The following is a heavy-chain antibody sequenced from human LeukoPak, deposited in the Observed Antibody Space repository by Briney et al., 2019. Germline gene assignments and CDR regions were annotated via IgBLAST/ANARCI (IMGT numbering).Heavy chain of an antibody. V-gene: IGHV3-11*04. J-gene: IGHJ4*02. CDR2: ISTSGGSK. Sequence: GSLRLSCAASGFTFSDYYMSWIRQAPGKGLEWVSYISTSGGSKYYADSVKGRFSISRDNAKNSLFLQMNSLRAEDTAVYYCARGRGPYSSTRTDFDYWGQGTLVTVSS. CDR1: GFTFSDYY. D-gene: IGHD6-13*01. CDR3: ARGRGPYSSTRTDFDY.